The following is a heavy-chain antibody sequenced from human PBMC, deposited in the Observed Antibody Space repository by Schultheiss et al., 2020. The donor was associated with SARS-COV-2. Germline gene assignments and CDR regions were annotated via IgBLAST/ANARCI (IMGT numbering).Heavy chain of an antibody. V-gene: IGHV5-51*01. Sequence: GGSLRLSCKGSGYSFNTYWIGWVRQMPGKGLEWMGIIHPGNSDIRYGPSFQGQVTISADKSITTAYLQWSSLKASDTAMYYCARGDGGYMYDYWGQGSLVTVSS. D-gene: IGHD5-24*01. J-gene: IGHJ4*02. CDR1: GYSFNTYW. CDR3: ARGDGGYMYDY. CDR2: IHPGNSDI.